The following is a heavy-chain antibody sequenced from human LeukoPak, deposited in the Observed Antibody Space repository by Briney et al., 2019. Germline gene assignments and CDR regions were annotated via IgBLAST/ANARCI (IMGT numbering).Heavy chain of an antibody. Sequence: PGGSLRLSCVASGFTFNLYGMNWVRQAPGKGLEWVSVISGSADRIYYADSVKGQFTISRDNSKNTVYLQMNSLRAEDTAIYYCAKARAGGYNYGPFDYWGLGVLVTVSS. CDR1: GFTFNLYG. CDR3: AKARAGGYNYGPFDY. J-gene: IGHJ4*02. D-gene: IGHD5-18*01. CDR2: ISGSADRI. V-gene: IGHV3-23*01.